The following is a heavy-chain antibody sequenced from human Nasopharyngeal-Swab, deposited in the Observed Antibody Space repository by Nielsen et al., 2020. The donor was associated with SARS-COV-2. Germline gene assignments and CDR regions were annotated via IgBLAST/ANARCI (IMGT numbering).Heavy chain of an antibody. V-gene: IGHV1-8*01. Sequence: ASVKVSCKASGYTFTSYDINWVRQATGQGLEWMGWMNPNSGNTGYAQKFQGRVTMTRNTSISTAYMELSSLRSEDTAVYSCARHLRVVPAAKRYYYYYMDVWGKGTTVTVSS. CDR3: ARHLRVVPAAKRYYYYYMDV. D-gene: IGHD2-2*01. J-gene: IGHJ6*03. CDR1: GYTFTSYD. CDR2: MNPNSGNT.